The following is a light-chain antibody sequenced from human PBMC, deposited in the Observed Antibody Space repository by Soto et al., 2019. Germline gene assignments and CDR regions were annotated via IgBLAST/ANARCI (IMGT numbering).Light chain of an antibody. Sequence: EIVMTQSPATLSVSPGERATLSCRASQSVSSNLAWYQQRPGQAPRLLIYGASTRAIGIPARFSGSGSGTEFTLTLSSLQSEDFAVYYCQQYNNWLGTFGQGTKVEIK. CDR3: QQYNNWLGT. CDR2: GAS. CDR1: QSVSSN. V-gene: IGKV3-15*01. J-gene: IGKJ1*01.